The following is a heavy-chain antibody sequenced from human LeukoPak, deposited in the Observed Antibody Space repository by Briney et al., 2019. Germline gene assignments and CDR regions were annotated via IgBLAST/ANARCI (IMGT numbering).Heavy chain of an antibody. CDR3: ARGTGITFGGVMNDY. CDR1: GGSITIYY. J-gene: IGHJ4*02. V-gene: IGHV4-4*07. D-gene: IGHD3-16*01. CDR2: IYTSGST. Sequence: PSETLSLTCTVSGGSITIYYWSWIRQPAGKGLEWIGRIYTSGSTNYNPSLKSRVTMSVDTSKNQFSLKLSSVTAADTAVYYCARGTGITFGGVMNDYWGQGTLVTVSS.